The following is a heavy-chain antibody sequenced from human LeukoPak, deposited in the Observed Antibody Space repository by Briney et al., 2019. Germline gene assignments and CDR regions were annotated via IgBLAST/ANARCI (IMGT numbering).Heavy chain of an antibody. J-gene: IGHJ4*02. D-gene: IGHD6-13*01. V-gene: IGHV4-61*02. CDR2: IYTSGST. CDR3: ATSGYSSIRIDFDS. CDR1: GGSISSSSYY. Sequence: SETLSLTCTVSGGSISSSSYYWSWIRQPAGKGLEWIGRIYTSGSTNYNPSLKSRVTISVDTSKNQFSLKLSSVTAADTAVYYCATSGYSSIRIDFDSWGQGTLVTVSS.